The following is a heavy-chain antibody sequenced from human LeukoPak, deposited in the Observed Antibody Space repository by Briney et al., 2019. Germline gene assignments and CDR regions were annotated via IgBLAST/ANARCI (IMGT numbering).Heavy chain of an antibody. CDR2: VSRKTGRT. CDR1: GYTFRSHD. CDR3: ARESERNDGWFDP. Sequence: ASVLVSCKASGYTFRSHDINWVRQATGQGLEWMGWVSRKTGRTGYAQKFQGRVYMTTNASLSTAYMELSSLRSDDTAVYFCARESERNDGWFDPWGQGTLVTVSS. V-gene: IGHV1-8*01. J-gene: IGHJ5*02. D-gene: IGHD1-1*01.